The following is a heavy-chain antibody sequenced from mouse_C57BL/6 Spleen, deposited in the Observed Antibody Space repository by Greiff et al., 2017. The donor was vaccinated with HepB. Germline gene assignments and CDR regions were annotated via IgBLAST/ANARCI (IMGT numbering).Heavy chain of an antibody. V-gene: IGHV7-3*01. D-gene: IGHD2-4*01. CDR2: IRNKANGYTT. CDR3: ARGYYDYDAWFAY. Sequence: EVKLVESGGGLVQPGGSLSLSCAASGFTFTDYYMSWVRQPPGKALEWLGFIRNKANGYTTEYSASVKGRFTISRDNSQSILYLQMNALRAEASASYYCARGYYDYDAWFAYWGQGTLVTVSA. J-gene: IGHJ3*01. CDR1: GFTFTDYY.